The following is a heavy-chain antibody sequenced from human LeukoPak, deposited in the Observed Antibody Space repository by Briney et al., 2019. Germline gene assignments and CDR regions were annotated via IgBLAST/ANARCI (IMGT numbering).Heavy chain of an antibody. CDR3: ARTGSGNYAINSYYGMDV. CDR1: GLTVSSNY. D-gene: IGHD3-10*01. J-gene: IGHJ6*02. Sequence: GGSLRLSCATSGLTVSSNYMSWVRQAPGKGLEWVSVIYSGGSTNYADSVKGRFTISRDNSKNTLHLQMNSLRGEDTAVYYCARTGSGNYAINSYYGMDVWGQGTTVTVSS. V-gene: IGHV3-53*01. CDR2: IYSGGST.